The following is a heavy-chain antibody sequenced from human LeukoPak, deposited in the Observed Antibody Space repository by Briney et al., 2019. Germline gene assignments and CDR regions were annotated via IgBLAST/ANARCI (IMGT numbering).Heavy chain of an antibody. J-gene: IGHJ4*02. CDR2: IYTSGST. D-gene: IGHD3-10*01. CDR3: ARRRSTYYYGSGGPTNYFDY. Sequence: SETLSLTCTVSGGSISSGSYYWSWIRQPAGKGLEWIGRIYTSGSTNYNPSLKSRVTISVDTSKNQFSLKLSSVTAADTAVYYCARRRSTYYYGSGGPTNYFDYWGQGTLVTVSS. CDR1: GGSISSGSYY. V-gene: IGHV4-61*02.